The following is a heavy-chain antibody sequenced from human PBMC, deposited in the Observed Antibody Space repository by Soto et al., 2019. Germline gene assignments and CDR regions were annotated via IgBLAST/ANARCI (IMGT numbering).Heavy chain of an antibody. V-gene: IGHV3-30-3*01. J-gene: IGHJ3*02. CDR1: GFTFSIYA. Sequence: PGGSLRLSCAASGFTFSIYAMHWVRQAPGKGLEWVAVISYDGSNKYYADSVKGRFTISRDNSKNTLYLQMNSLRAEDTAVYYCARDRRVLYLQKLDAFDIWGQGTMVTVSS. D-gene: IGHD3-16*01. CDR2: ISYDGSNK. CDR3: ARDRRVLYLQKLDAFDI.